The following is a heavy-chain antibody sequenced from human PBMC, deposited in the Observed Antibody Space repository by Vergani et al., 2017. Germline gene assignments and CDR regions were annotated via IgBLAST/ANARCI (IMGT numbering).Heavy chain of an antibody. V-gene: IGHV2-70*04. CDR2: IDWDDDT. J-gene: IGHJ4*02. D-gene: IGHD3-22*01. CDR3: ARTLSDGRGYYLDD. CDR1: GFSLTTYGMR. Sequence: QVTLKESGPALVKPTQTLTLTCTFSGFSLTTYGMRVSWILQPPGKALEWLARIDWDDDTYYRTSLRTRLTISKDTFKNQVALTMTNMDPVDTATYYCARTLSDGRGYYLDDWSEATLVTVS.